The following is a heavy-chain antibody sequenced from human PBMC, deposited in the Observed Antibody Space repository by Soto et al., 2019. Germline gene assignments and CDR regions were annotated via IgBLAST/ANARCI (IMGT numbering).Heavy chain of an antibody. Sequence: GGSLRLSCAGSGFTFSSYGMHWVRQAPGKGLEWGAVIWYDGSNKYYADSVKGRFTISRDNSKNTLYLQMNSLRAEDTAVYYCARDFRSFTVRRWLQLPDYWGQGTLVTVS. D-gene: IGHD5-12*01. CDR1: GFTFSSYG. V-gene: IGHV3-33*01. CDR3: ARDFRSFTVRRWLQLPDY. CDR2: IWYDGSNK. J-gene: IGHJ4*02.